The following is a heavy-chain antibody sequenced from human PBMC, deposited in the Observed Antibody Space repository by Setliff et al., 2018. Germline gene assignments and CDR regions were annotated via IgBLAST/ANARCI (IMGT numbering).Heavy chain of an antibody. V-gene: IGHV1-69*13. CDR2: IIPIIGEP. CDR3: ARGSGRRPIKN. D-gene: IGHD5-12*01. J-gene: IGHJ4*02. CDR1: GGTFNTYG. Sequence: GASVKVSCKASGGTFNTYGLSWVRQAPGQGLEWMGGIIPIIGEPNYAQKFQGRVTITADESTSTAYMELSSLRSEDTAVYYCARGSGRRPIKNWGQGTLVTVSS.